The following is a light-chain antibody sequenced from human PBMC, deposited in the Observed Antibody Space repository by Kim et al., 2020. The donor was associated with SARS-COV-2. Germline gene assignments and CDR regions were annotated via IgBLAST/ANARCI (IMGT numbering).Light chain of an antibody. CDR3: NSRDSSGNHVV. CDR2: GKN. J-gene: IGLJ2*01. V-gene: IGLV3-19*01. CDR1: SLRSYY. Sequence: SSSLPPSPSFSVALGQTVRITCQGDSLRSYYASWYQQKPGQAPILVIYGKNNRPSGIPDRFSGSSSGNTASLTITGVQAEDEGDYYCNSRDSSGNHVVFGGGTQLTVL.